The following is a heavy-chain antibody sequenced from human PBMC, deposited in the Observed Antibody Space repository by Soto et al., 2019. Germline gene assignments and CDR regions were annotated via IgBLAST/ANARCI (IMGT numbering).Heavy chain of an antibody. CDR3: TIDGRSDF. V-gene: IGHV3-15*01. J-gene: IGHJ4*02. CDR2: ITSQSDGETT. CDR1: GLTFSKVW. Sequence: EVQLQESGGGLVKPGGSLRLSCVASGLTFSKVWMSWVRQAPGKGLEWLGRITSQSDGETTDYAAPVKDRFIISRDDSRNTVFLQMSSLKTEDTAVYYCTIDGRSDFWGQGTLVTVSS.